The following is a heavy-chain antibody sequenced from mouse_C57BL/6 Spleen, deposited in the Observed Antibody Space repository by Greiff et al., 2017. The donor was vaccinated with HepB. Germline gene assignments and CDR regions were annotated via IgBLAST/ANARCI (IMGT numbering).Heavy chain of an antibody. D-gene: IGHD2-4*01. CDR3: ASYDYDGGDFDY. CDR1: GYSITSGYY. V-gene: IGHV3-6*01. J-gene: IGHJ2*01. Sequence: ESGPGLVKPSQSLSLTCSVTGYSITSGYYWNWIRQFPGNKLEWMGYISYDGSNNYNPSLKNRISITRDTSKNQFFLKLNSVTTEDTATYYCASYDYDGGDFDYWGQGTTLTVSS. CDR2: ISYDGSN.